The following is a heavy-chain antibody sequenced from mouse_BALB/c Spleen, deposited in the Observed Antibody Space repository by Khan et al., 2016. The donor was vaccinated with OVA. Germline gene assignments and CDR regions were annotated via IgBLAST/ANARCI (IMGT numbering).Heavy chain of an antibody. J-gene: IGHJ2*01. Sequence: VQLQQSGPGLVKPSQSLSLTCTVTGYSITSGYGWNWIRQFPGNKLEWMGYISYSGSTNYNPSLKSRISITRDTSKNQFFLQLNSVTTEDTATYYCARTARINYWGQGTTLTVSS. D-gene: IGHD1-2*01. V-gene: IGHV3-2*02. CDR1: GYSITSGYG. CDR2: ISYSGST. CDR3: ARTARINY.